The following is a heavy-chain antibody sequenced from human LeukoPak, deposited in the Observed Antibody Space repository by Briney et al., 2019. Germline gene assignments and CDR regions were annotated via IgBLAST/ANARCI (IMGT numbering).Heavy chain of an antibody. CDR1: GGTFSTYA. V-gene: IGHV1-69*04. Sequence: GSSVKVSCKASGGTFSTYAISWVRQAPGQGLEWMGRIIPIFGVAKYAQKFQGRVTITADKSTSTAYMELRSLTSEDTAVYYCAREGTSVAGTWWFHPWGQGTLVTVSS. CDR2: IIPIFGVA. J-gene: IGHJ5*02. D-gene: IGHD6-19*01. CDR3: AREGTSVAGTWWFHP.